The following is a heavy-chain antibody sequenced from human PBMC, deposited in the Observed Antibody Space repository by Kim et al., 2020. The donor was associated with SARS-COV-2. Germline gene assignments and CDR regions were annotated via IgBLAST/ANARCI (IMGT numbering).Heavy chain of an antibody. CDR2: INPNSGGT. D-gene: IGHD3-22*01. CDR1: GYTFTGYY. V-gene: IGHV1-2*04. Sequence: ASVKVSCKASGYTFTGYYMHWVRQAPGQGLEWMGWINPNSGGTNYAQKFQGWVTMTRDTSISTAYMELSRLRSDDTAVYYCARGGYDSSGPYYYYYGMDVWGQGTTVTVSS. CDR3: ARGGYDSSGPYYYYYGMDV. J-gene: IGHJ6*02.